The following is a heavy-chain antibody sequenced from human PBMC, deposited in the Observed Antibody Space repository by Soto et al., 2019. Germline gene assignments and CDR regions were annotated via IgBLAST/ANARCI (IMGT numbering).Heavy chain of an antibody. Sequence: QVTLKESGPVLVKPTETLTLTCTVSGFSLSNARMGVSWIRQPPGKALEWLAHIFSNDEKSYSTSLKSRLTISKDTSKSQVVLTMTNMDPVDTATYYCARIRWVKDGYTDYWYFDLWGRGTLVTVSS. J-gene: IGHJ2*01. V-gene: IGHV2-26*01. CDR2: IFSNDEK. CDR3: ARIRWVKDGYTDYWYFDL. CDR1: GFSLSNARMG. D-gene: IGHD5-12*01.